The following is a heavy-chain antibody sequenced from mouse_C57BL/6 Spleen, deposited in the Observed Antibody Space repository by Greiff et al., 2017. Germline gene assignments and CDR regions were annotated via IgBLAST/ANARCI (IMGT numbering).Heavy chain of an antibody. Sequence: EVKLVESGGDLVKPGGSLKLSCAASGFTFSSYGMSWVRQTPDKRLEWVATISSGGSYTYYPDSVKGRVTISRDNAKNTLYLHMSTLKSEDTAMYYSARHNRAYDMDYWGQGTSVTVSS. CDR1: GFTFSSYG. V-gene: IGHV5-6*01. CDR2: ISSGGSYT. CDR3: ARHNRAYDMDY. J-gene: IGHJ4*01.